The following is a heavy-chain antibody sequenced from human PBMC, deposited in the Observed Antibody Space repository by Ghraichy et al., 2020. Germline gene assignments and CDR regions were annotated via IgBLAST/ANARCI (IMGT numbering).Heavy chain of an antibody. CDR2: IRSKDYSGTT. CDR1: GFTFGDYA. V-gene: IGHV3-49*03. D-gene: IGHD2-2*01. CDR3: SRDRPMDY. J-gene: IGHJ4*02. Sequence: LRLSCTASGFTFGDYAMSWFRQAPGKGLEWVGSIRSKDYSGTTEYAASVKGRFTISRDDSKNIAYLQMNSLKTEDTAVYYCSRDRPMDYWGQGTLVTVSS.